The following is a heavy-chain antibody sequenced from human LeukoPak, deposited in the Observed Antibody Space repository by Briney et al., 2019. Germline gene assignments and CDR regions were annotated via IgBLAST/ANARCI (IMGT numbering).Heavy chain of an antibody. CDR2: INPNSGGI. CDR1: GYTFTGYY. CDR3: ARDSGYDHFDY. Sequence: ASVKVSCKASGYTFTGYYMHWVRQAPGQGLEWMGWINPNSGGINYAQKFQGWVTMTRDTSISTAYMELSRLRSDDTAVYYCARDSGYDHFDYXXXXTLVTVSS. D-gene: IGHD5-12*01. V-gene: IGHV1-2*04. J-gene: IGHJ4*01.